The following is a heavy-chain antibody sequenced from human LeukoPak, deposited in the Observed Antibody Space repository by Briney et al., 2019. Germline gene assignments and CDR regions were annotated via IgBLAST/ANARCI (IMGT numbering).Heavy chain of an antibody. CDR2: IYSGGST. J-gene: IGHJ4*02. V-gene: IGHV3-66*01. CDR1: GFTFSSYA. D-gene: IGHD3-3*01. CDR3: ARAVPSTSAPLFDY. Sequence: GGSLRLSCAASGFTFSSYAMHWVRQAPGKGLEWVSVIYSGGSTYYADSVKGRFTISRDNSKNTLYLQMNSLRAEDTAVYYCARAVPSTSAPLFDYWGQGTLVTVSS.